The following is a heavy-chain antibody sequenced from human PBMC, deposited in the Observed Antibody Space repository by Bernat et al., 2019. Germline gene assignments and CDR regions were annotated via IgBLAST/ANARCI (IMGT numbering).Heavy chain of an antibody. Sequence: QVQLQESGPGLVKPSETLSLTCAVSGYSISSDYYWGWIRQPPGKGLEWIGSIYYAAYTYYSSALKSRVTISIDTSKNQFFLKLSSVTAADTAVYYCARPISSNRRDAFDIWGQGTTVTVSS. CDR2: IYYAAYT. CDR3: ARPISSNRRDAFDI. J-gene: IGHJ3*02. D-gene: IGHD6-13*01. CDR1: GYSISSDYY. V-gene: IGHV4-38-2*01.